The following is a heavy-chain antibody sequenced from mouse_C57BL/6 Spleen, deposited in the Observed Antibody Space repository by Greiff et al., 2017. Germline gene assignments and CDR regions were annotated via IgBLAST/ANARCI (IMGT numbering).Heavy chain of an antibody. D-gene: IGHD3-2*02. Sequence: EVKLMESGGGLVKPGGSLKLSCAASGFTFSSYTMSWVRQTPEKRLEWVATISGGGGNNYYPDRVKGRFTISRDNAKNTLYLQMSSLRSEYTALYYCAGHSSGPLDYFDYWGQGTTLTVSS. CDR3: AGHSSGPLDYFDY. CDR2: ISGGGGNN. J-gene: IGHJ2*01. V-gene: IGHV5-9*01. CDR1: GFTFSSYT.